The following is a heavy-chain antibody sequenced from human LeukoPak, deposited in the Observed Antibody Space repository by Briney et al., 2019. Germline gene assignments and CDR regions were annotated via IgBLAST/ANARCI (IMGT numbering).Heavy chain of an antibody. CDR2: ISYDGSRK. Sequence: PGRSLRLSCAASGFTFSSNGMHWVRQAPGKGLEWVAVISYDGSRKHYGDSVQGRFSIFRDNSQNKVYLQMNSLRAEDTAVYYCVKDRLGEAYGMDVWGEGTTVTVSS. V-gene: IGHV3-30*18. J-gene: IGHJ6*04. D-gene: IGHD3-10*01. CDR3: VKDRLGEAYGMDV. CDR1: GFTFSSNG.